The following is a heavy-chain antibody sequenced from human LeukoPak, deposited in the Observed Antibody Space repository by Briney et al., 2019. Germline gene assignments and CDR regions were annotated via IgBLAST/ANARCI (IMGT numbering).Heavy chain of an antibody. CDR1: GYTFTGYY. D-gene: IGHD2-2*01. Sequence: ASVKVSCKASGYTFTGYYIHWVRQAPGQGLEWMGWINPNSGDTKYEQRFQGRVTMTRDTSIGTAYMELTRLRSDDAAVYFCARDGSWSSISYSDYWGQGTLVTVSS. CDR2: INPNSGDT. CDR3: ARDGSWSSISYSDY. V-gene: IGHV1-2*02. J-gene: IGHJ4*02.